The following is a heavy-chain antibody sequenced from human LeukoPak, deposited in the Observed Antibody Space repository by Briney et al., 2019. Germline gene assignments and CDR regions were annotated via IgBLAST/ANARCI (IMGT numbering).Heavy chain of an antibody. J-gene: IGHJ3*01. V-gene: IGHV5-51*01. Sequence: GESLKISCHGSGYRFDIYWIAWVRQMPGKGLEFIGFIYPGDSDTRYSPSFQGQVTMAADKSISTAYLHLKASDTAIYYCARRRLAQESIRPGIDAFDVWGQGTVVTVSS. CDR3: ARRRLAQESIRPGIDAFDV. D-gene: IGHD3-16*01. CDR2: IYPGDSDT. CDR1: GYRFDIYW.